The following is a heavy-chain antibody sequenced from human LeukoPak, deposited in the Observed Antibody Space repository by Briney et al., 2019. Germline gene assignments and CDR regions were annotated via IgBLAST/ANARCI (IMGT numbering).Heavy chain of an antibody. CDR1: GFTFSSFA. CDR2: ISDSGGST. Sequence: PGGSLRLFCAASGFTFSSFAMRGVPQAPGKGLEWVSAISDSGGSTYYVESVRGRFTISRDGSKNTLYLQMNSLRAEDTAIYYCAKDFYNNAFDYWGQGTLVTVSS. D-gene: IGHD5-24*01. J-gene: IGHJ4*02. CDR3: AKDFYNNAFDY. V-gene: IGHV3-23*01.